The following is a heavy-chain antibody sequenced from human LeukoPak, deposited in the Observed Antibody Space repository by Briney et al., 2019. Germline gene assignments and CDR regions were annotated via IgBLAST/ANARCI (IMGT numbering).Heavy chain of an antibody. D-gene: IGHD3-10*01. J-gene: IGHJ6*03. Sequence: SETLSLTCTVSGGSISSYYWSWIRQPPGKGLEWIGYIYYSGSTNYNPSLKSRVTISVDTSKNQFSLKLSSVTAADTAVYYCAREDRLYYYGSGSYQTTYYYYMDVWGKGTTVTISS. CDR3: AREDRLYYYGSGSYQTTYYYYMDV. CDR2: IYYSGST. CDR1: GGSISSYY. V-gene: IGHV4-59*01.